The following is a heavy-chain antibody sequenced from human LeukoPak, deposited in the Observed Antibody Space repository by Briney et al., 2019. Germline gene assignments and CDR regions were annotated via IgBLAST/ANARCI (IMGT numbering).Heavy chain of an antibody. CDR2: INTVGGSA. J-gene: IGHJ4*02. CDR1: GYTVTNYF. Sequence: GASVTVSFTASGYTVTNYFIHWVRQAPGQGMEWMGLINTVGGSATYSQKFQGRVTLTRDRSTNTLYMELSGLRSDDTAVYYCARNGYYDSSGYLYWGQGTLVTVSS. CDR3: ARNGYYDSSGYLY. D-gene: IGHD3-22*01. V-gene: IGHV1-46*01.